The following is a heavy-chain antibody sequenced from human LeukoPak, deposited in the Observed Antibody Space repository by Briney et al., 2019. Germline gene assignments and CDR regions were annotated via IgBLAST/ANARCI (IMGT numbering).Heavy chain of an antibody. CDR1: GFTFSSYG. V-gene: IGHV3-30*18. J-gene: IGHJ1*01. D-gene: IGHD6-19*01. CDR2: ISYDGSNK. Sequence: PGRSLRLSCAASGFTFSSYGMHWVRQAPGKGLEWVAVISYDGSNKYYADSVKGRFTISRDNSKNTLYLQMNSLRAEVTAVYYCAKDGQWLVPEAEYFQHWGQGTLVTVSS. CDR3: AKDGQWLVPEAEYFQH.